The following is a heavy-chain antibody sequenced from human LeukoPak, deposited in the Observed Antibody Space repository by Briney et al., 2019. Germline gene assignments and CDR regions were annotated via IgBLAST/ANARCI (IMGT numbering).Heavy chain of an antibody. Sequence: ASVKVSCKASGYTFTSNYIHWVRRAPGQGLEWMGTIYPRDGSTSYAQKFQGRVTVTRDTSTSTVHMELSGLRSEDTAVYYCARDQEGFDYWGQGTLVTVSS. CDR1: GYTFTSNY. J-gene: IGHJ4*02. CDR2: IYPRDGST. V-gene: IGHV1-46*01. CDR3: ARDQEGFDY.